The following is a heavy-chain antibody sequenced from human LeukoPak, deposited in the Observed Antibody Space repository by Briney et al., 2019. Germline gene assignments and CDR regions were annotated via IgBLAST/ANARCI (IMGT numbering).Heavy chain of an antibody. D-gene: IGHD6-13*01. CDR3: ARGRLAAAGTGIRFDP. J-gene: IGHJ5*02. CDR1: GGSISSGGYY. V-gene: IGHV4-31*03. Sequence: SETLSLTCTVSGGSISSGGYYWSWIRQHPGKGLEWIGYIYYSGSTYYNPSLKSRVTISVDTSKNQFSLKLSSVTAADTAVYYCARGRLAAAGTGIRFDPWGQGTLVTVSS. CDR2: IYYSGST.